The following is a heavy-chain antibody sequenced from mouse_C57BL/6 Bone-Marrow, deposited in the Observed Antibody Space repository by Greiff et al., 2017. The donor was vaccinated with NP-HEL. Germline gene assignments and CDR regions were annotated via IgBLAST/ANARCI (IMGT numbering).Heavy chain of an antibody. D-gene: IGHD1-1*01. CDR2: ITPSNGGT. CDR3: ARDYYGSKGYFDV. CDR1: GYTFTSSW. J-gene: IGHJ1*03. V-gene: IGHV1-53*01. Sequence: QVQLQQPGTELVKPGASVKLSCKASGYTFTSSWMHWVKQRPGQGLEWIGNITPSNGGTNYNEKFKGKATLTAAKSSSTAYIQLSNLTTEDSAVYYCARDYYGSKGYFDVWGTGTTVTVSS.